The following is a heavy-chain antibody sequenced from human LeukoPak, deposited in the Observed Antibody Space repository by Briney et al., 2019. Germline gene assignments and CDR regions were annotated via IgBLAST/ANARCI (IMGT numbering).Heavy chain of an antibody. CDR1: GGSISSSSHY. J-gene: IGHJ3*02. Sequence: SETLSLTCTVSGGSISSSSHYWGWIRQPPGKGLEWIGYIYYSGSTNYNPSLKSRVTISVDTSKNQFSLKLSSVTAADTAVYYCARSPLWFGESSDAFDIWGQGTMVTVSS. V-gene: IGHV4-61*05. CDR3: ARSPLWFGESSDAFDI. D-gene: IGHD3-10*01. CDR2: IYYSGST.